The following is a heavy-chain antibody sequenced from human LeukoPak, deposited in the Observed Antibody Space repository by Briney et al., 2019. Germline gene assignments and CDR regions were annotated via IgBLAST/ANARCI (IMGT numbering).Heavy chain of an antibody. CDR1: GGSISSSSYY. V-gene: IGHV4-39*01. J-gene: IGHJ4*02. CDR3: ARQPGGYSGPFDY. CDR2: IYYSGST. Sequence: SETLSLTCTVSGGSISSSSYYWGWIRQPPGKGLEWIGSIYYSGSTYYNPSLKSRVTISVDTSKNQFSLKLSSVTAADTAVYYCARQPGGYSGPFDYWGQGTLVTVSS. D-gene: IGHD5-12*01.